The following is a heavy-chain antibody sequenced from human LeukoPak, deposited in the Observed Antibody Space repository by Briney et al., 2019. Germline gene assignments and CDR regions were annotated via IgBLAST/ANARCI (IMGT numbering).Heavy chain of an antibody. D-gene: IGHD1/OR15-1a*01. CDR1: GFTVSSNY. J-gene: IGHJ4*02. CDR3: AREGLTGTIDY. V-gene: IGHV3-53*01. Sequence: PGGSLRLSCAAAGFTVSSNYMSWVRQAPGKGLEWVSVIYSGGSTYYADSVKGRFTISRDNSKNTLYLQMNSLRAEDTAVYYCAREGLTGTIDYWGQGTLVTVSS. CDR2: IYSGGST.